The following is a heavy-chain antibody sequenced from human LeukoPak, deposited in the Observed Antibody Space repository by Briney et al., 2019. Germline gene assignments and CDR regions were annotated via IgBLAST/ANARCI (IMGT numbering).Heavy chain of an antibody. CDR3: ARRGAYFDY. J-gene: IGHJ4*02. CDR1: GYSFTGYY. Sequence: ASVKVSCKTSGYSFTGYYMHWVRQAPGQGLEWMGWVNPKNGGTNYPQKFQGRVTMTTDTSVGTAYMELSSLAPDDTAVYYCARRGAYFDYWGQGTLVTVSS. V-gene: IGHV1-2*02. CDR2: VNPKNGGT.